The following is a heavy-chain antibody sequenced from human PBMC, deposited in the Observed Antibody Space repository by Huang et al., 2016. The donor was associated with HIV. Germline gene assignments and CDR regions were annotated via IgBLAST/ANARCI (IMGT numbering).Heavy chain of an antibody. Sequence: QAQLRQSGAEVKKPGAAVKVSCKASGYSFTSYGISWVRQAPGQGLEWMGWINTYVNKANLPQKFQGRVTMTSDTSTSTAYMEVRSLSSDDSAIYYCARGGLAYNHGYLVAMDVWGQGTTVTVSS. CDR1: GYSFTSYG. CDR2: INTYVNKA. J-gene: IGHJ6*02. CDR3: ARGGLAYNHGYLVAMDV. D-gene: IGHD5-18*01. V-gene: IGHV1-18*04.